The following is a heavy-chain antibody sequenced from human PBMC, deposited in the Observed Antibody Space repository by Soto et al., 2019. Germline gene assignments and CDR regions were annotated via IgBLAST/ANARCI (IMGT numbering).Heavy chain of an antibody. CDR3: AKDPGIWYSSGRSAVDWFAP. J-gene: IGHJ5*02. V-gene: IGHV3-23*01. CDR1: GFTFSSYA. Sequence: PGGSLRLSCAASGFTFSSYAMSWVRQAPGKGLEWVSAISGSGGSTYYADSVKGRFTISRDNSKNTLYLQMNSLRAEDTAVYYCAKDPGIWYSSGRSAVDWFAPWGQGTLVTVPS. CDR2: ISGSGGST. D-gene: IGHD6-19*01.